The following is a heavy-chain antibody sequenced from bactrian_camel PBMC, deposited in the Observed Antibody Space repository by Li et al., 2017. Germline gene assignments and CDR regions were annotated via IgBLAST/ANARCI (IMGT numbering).Heavy chain of an antibody. Sequence: SGGALVQPGGSLRLSCAASGFVFSAYSMSWVRQAPGKGLEWVSLISSSGGSTLYADSVKGRFTISRDNAKNTINLELNSLKTEDTAMYYCTRDRGLAVPAGSFDYWAQGTQVTVS. V-gene: IGHV3S40*01. D-gene: IGHD6*01. J-gene: IGHJ6*01. CDR1: GFVFSAYS. CDR2: ISSSGGST. CDR3: TRDRGLAVPAGSFDY.